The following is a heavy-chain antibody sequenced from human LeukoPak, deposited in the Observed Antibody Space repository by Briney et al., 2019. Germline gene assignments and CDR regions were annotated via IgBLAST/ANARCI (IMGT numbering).Heavy chain of an antibody. CDR1: SGSISNYY. CDR2: IYSSGST. J-gene: IGHJ4*02. Sequence: SETLSLTCTVSSGSISNYYWSWIRQAAGEGLEWIGRIYSSGSTNYNPSLKSRVTMSLDTSKNQFSLKLTSVTAADTAVYYCARDSALGYCGGDCYPDYWGQGTLVTVSS. D-gene: IGHD2-21*02. V-gene: IGHV4-4*07. CDR3: ARDSALGYCGGDCYPDY.